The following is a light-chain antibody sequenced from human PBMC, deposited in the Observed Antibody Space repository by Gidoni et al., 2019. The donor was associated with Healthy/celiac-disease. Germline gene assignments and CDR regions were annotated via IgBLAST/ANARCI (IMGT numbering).Light chain of an antibody. CDR1: QSVLYRSNNKNY. CDR2: WAS. V-gene: IGKV4-1*01. Sequence: DIVMTQSPDSLAVSLGERATINCKSSQSVLYRSNNKNYLGWYLHKTGQHPSVLSYWASTRESGVPDRFSGSASGTDFNLTVSSLQVVYVAVYYCKQYYRRPLTFXGXTKVEIK. CDR3: KQYYRRPLT. J-gene: IGKJ4*01.